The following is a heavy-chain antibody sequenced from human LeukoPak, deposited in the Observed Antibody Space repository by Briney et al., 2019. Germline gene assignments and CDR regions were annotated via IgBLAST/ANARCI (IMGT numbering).Heavy chain of an antibody. CDR2: IYYSGST. CDR3: ARKSGSYSPKQNAFDI. Sequence: PSQTLSLTCTVSGGSISSGDYYWSWIPQPPGKGLEWIGYIYYSGSTNYNPSLKSRVTISVDTSKNQFSLKLSSVTAADTAVYYCARKSGSYSPKQNAFDIWGQGTMVTVSS. J-gene: IGHJ3*02. CDR1: GGSISSGDYY. D-gene: IGHD1-26*01. V-gene: IGHV4-61*08.